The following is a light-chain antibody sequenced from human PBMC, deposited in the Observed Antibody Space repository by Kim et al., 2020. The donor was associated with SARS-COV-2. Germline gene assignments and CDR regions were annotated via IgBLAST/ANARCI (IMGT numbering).Light chain of an antibody. Sequence: RATINCKSSQNVLSSSSDKNYLAWYQQKPGQPPKLLLYWASIRESGVPGRFSGSGSGTDFTLTISSLQAEDVAVYYCQQYYTTPLTFGGGTKLEI. J-gene: IGKJ4*01. V-gene: IGKV4-1*01. CDR3: QQYYTTPLT. CDR1: QNVLSSSSDKNY. CDR2: WAS.